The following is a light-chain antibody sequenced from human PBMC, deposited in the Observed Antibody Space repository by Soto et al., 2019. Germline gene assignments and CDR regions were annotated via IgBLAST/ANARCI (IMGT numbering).Light chain of an antibody. CDR3: GAWDDSLNGWV. Sequence: QSALTQAPSASGAPGQRVTISCSGGRSNIGRNSANWYQQLPGEAPKLFIYYDDLLASGVSDRFSGSKSGTSASLAISGLQSEDEADYYCGAWDDSLNGWVFGGGTKLTVL. J-gene: IGLJ3*02. CDR1: RSNIGRNS. V-gene: IGLV1-36*01. CDR2: YDD.